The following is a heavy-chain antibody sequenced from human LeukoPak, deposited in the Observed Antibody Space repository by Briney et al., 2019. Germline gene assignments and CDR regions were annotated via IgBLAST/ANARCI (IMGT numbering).Heavy chain of an antibody. J-gene: IGHJ4*02. CDR3: ARERSLAVRGVPVDY. Sequence: SETLSLTCTVSGYSISSGYYWGWIRQPPGKGLEWIGSIYHSGSTYYNPSLKSRVTISVDTSKNQFSLKLSSVTAADTAVYYCARERSLAVRGVPVDYWGQGTLVTVSS. CDR2: IYHSGST. CDR1: GYSISSGYY. V-gene: IGHV4-38-2*02. D-gene: IGHD3-10*01.